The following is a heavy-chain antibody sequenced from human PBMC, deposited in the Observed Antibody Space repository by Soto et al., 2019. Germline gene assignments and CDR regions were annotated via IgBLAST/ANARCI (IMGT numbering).Heavy chain of an antibody. V-gene: IGHV4-31*03. J-gene: IGHJ4*02. CDR3: AREVRQPYYDSSRSRPYY. CDR2: IYYSGST. D-gene: IGHD3-22*01. CDR1: GGSIRSGDYY. Sequence: SETLSLTCTVSGGSIRSGDYYWSWIRQHPGKGLEWIGYIYYSGSTYYNPSLKSRVTISVDTSKNQFSLKLSSVTAADTAVYYCAREVRQPYYDSSRSRPYYWGQGTLVPVSS.